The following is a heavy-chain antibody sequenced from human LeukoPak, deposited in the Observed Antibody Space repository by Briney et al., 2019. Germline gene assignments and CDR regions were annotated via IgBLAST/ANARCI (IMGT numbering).Heavy chain of an antibody. CDR3: ARDQEYSVYVWFDP. CDR2: INPNSGGT. Sequence: GASVKVSCKASGYTFTANYMHWVRQAPGQGLEWMAWINPNSGGTNYAQKFQGRVTMTRDTAMSTVYMELGRLRSDDTAVYYCARDQEYSVYVWFDPWGQGTLVTVSA. J-gene: IGHJ5*02. CDR1: GYTFTANY. V-gene: IGHV1-2*02. D-gene: IGHD5/OR15-5a*01.